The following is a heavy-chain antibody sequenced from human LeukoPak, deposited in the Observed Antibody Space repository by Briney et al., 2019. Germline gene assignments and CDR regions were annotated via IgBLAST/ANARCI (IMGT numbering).Heavy chain of an antibody. V-gene: IGHV4-34*01. CDR1: GGSFSGYY. D-gene: IGHD1-26*01. Sequence: PSETLSLTCAVYGGSFSGYYWSWIRQPPGKGLEWIGEINHSGSTNYNPSLKSRVTISVDTSKNQFSLNLRFVTAADTALYFCARRRAQSSGPSFYYMDVWGKGTTVTVSS. J-gene: IGHJ6*03. CDR2: INHSGST. CDR3: ARRRAQSSGPSFYYMDV.